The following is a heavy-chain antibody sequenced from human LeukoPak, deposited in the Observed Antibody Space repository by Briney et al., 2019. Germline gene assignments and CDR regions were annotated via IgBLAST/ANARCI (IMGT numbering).Heavy chain of an antibody. CDR2: ISGSGGST. CDR1: GFTFSSYA. D-gene: IGHD2-2*01. Sequence: GGSLRLSCAASGFTFSSYAMSWDRQAPGKGLEWVSAISGSGGSTYYADSVKGRFTISRDNSKNTLYLQMNSLRAEDTAVYYCAKRAGDYCSSTSCPYYYYYMDVWGKGTTVTVSS. J-gene: IGHJ6*03. CDR3: AKRAGDYCSSTSCPYYYYYMDV. V-gene: IGHV3-23*01.